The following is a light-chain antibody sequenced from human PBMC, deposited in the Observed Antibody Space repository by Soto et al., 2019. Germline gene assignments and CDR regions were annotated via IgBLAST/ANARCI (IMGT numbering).Light chain of an antibody. J-gene: IGKJ1*01. CDR1: QSISDT. CDR3: QQYNNWPWT. V-gene: IGKV3-15*01. Sequence: EIVMTQSPATLSLSPGGRVTLSCRASQSISDTIAWYQQKTGQAPRLLIYGASSRATGFPARFSGSGSGTDFTLTISSLQSEDFAVYYCQQYNNWPWTFGQGTKVEIK. CDR2: GAS.